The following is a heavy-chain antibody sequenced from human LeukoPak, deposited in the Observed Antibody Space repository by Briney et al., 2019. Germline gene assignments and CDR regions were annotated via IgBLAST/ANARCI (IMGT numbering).Heavy chain of an antibody. V-gene: IGHV4-39*01. Sequence: KASETLSLTCTVSGGSISSSSYYWGWIRQPPGKGPESIGSIYYSGSTYYNPSLKSRVTISVDTSKNQFSLKLSSVTAPDTAVYYCARKWGLLPRGNAFDIWGQGTMVTVSS. CDR1: GGSISSSSYY. CDR3: ARKWGLLPRGNAFDI. D-gene: IGHD1-26*01. CDR2: IYYSGST. J-gene: IGHJ3*02.